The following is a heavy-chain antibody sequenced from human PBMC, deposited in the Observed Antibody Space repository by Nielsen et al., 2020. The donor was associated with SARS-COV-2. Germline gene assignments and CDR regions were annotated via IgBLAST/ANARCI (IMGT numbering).Heavy chain of an antibody. J-gene: IGHJ4*02. CDR3: SKLDCSGDFCNHY. CDR2: IWYDGSNA. CDR1: GFTFSLYG. Sequence: GESLKISCGASGFTFSLYGMHWVRQAPGKGPEWVALIWYDGSNAYYGDFVKGRFTISRDKSKNMVFLEMKSLRVEDTAVYYCSKLDCSGDFCNHYWGRGTLVTVSS. V-gene: IGHV3-33*03. D-gene: IGHD6-19*01.